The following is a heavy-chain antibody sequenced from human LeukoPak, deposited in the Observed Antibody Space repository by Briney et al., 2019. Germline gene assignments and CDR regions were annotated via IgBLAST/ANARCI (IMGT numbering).Heavy chain of an antibody. CDR3: ARRTSPGYMDV. CDR1: GFTFSSYA. D-gene: IGHD2-2*01. J-gene: IGHJ6*03. CDR2: ISGSGGST. V-gene: IGHV3-23*01. Sequence: GGSLRLSCAASGFTFSSYAMSWVRQAPGKGLEWVSAISGSGGSTYYADSVKGRFTISRDSAKNSLYLQMNSLRAEDTAVYYCARRTSPGYMDVWGKGTTVTVSS.